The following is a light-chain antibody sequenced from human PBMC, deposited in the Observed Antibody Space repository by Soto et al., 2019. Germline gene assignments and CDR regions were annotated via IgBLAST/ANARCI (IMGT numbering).Light chain of an antibody. J-gene: IGLJ1*01. CDR3: SSYTGSTTIGV. CDR1: SSDVGGYNY. CDR2: DVT. Sequence: QSVLTQPASVSGSPGQSITISCTGTSSDVGGYNYVSWYQQHPGKAPKLMIYDVTNRPSGVPNRFSGSKSGNTASLTISGLQAEDEADYYCSSYTGSTTIGVFGTGTKVTVL. V-gene: IGLV2-14*01.